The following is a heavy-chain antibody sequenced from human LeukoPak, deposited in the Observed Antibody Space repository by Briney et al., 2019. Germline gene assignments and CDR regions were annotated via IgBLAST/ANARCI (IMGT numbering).Heavy chain of an antibody. CDR2: MNPNSGNT. Sequence: ASVKVSCKASGYTFTSYDINWVRQATGQGLEWMGWMNPNSGNTGYAQKFQGRVTMTRNTSISTANMELSSLRSEDTAVYYCARALGYCSSTSCYLYWFDPWGQGTLVTVSS. V-gene: IGHV1-8*01. CDR3: ARALGYCSSTSCYLYWFDP. J-gene: IGHJ5*02. CDR1: GYTFTSYD. D-gene: IGHD2-2*01.